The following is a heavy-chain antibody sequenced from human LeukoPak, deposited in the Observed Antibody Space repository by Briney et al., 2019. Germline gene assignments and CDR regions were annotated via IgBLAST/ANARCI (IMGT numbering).Heavy chain of an antibody. CDR3: AGAASLSYSNSPYYYYGMDV. CDR1: GGSFSGYY. D-gene: IGHD4-11*01. V-gene: IGHV4-34*01. J-gene: IGHJ6*02. CDR2: INHSGST. Sequence: SETPSLTCAVYGGSFSGYYWSWIRQPPGKGLEWIGEINHSGSTNYNPSLKSRVTISVDTSKNQFSLKLSSVTAADTAVYYCAGAASLSYSNSPYYYYGMDVWGQGTTVTVSS.